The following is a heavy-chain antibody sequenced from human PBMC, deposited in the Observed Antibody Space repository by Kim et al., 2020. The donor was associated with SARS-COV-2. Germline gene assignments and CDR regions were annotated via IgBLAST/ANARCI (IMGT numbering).Heavy chain of an antibody. CDR1: GYSISSGYY. Sequence: SETLSLTCTVSGYSISSGYYWGWIRQPPGKGLEWIGSIYHSGSTYYNPSLKSRVTISVDTSKNQFSLKLSSVTAADTAVYYCSRGGYGDYVPNDYWGQGT. V-gene: IGHV4-38-2*02. CDR2: IYHSGST. CDR3: SRGGYGDYVPNDY. J-gene: IGHJ4*02. D-gene: IGHD4-17*01.